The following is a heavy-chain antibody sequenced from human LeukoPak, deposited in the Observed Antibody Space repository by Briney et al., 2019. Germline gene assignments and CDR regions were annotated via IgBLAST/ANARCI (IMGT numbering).Heavy chain of an antibody. J-gene: IGHJ4*02. V-gene: IGHV3-23*01. Sequence: GGSLRLSCAASGFIFSSYWMHWVRHAPGKGLEWVSAISGSGGSTYYADSVKGRFTISRDNSKNTLYLQMNSLRAEDTAVYYCAKDRATTDYDFDYWGQGTLVTVSS. CDR3: AKDRATTDYDFDY. CDR2: ISGSGGST. D-gene: IGHD4-17*01. CDR1: GFIFSSYW.